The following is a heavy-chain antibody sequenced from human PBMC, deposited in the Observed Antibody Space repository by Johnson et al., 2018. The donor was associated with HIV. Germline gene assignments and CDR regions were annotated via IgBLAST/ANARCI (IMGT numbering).Heavy chain of an antibody. D-gene: IGHD6-6*01. CDR2: ISGSGGST. V-gene: IGHV3-23*04. J-gene: IGHJ3*02. Sequence: VQLVESGGGLVKPGGSLRLSCAASGFTFSDYYMSWIRQAPGKGLEWVSAISGSGGSTYYADSVKGRFTISRDISKNTLYLQMNSLRAEDTAVYYCARHSTSSTMGAFDIWGQGTMVTVSS. CDR3: ARHSTSSTMGAFDI. CDR1: GFTFSDYY.